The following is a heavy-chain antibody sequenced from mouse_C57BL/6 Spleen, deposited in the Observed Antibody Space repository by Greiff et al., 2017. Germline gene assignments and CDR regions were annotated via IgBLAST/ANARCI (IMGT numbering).Heavy chain of an antibody. CDR2: IYPGSGNT. D-gene: IGHD5-1*01. CDR3: AREYGEAWFAY. V-gene: IGHV1-76*01. CDR1: GYTFTSYY. Sequence: QVQLKESGAELVGPGDSVKMSCKASGYTFTSYYINWVKQRPGQGLEWIGMIYPGSGNTYYNEKFKCKTTLTAEKSSSPAYLQLSSLTSEDSAVYYCAREYGEAWFAYWGQGTLVTVSA. J-gene: IGHJ3*01.